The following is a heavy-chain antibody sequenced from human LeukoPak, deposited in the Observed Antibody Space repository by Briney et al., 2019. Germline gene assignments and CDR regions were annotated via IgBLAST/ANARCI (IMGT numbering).Heavy chain of an antibody. D-gene: IGHD2/OR15-2a*01. Sequence: SETLSLTPAVPRGSFSGADYYSSWIRQPPGMGLEWLGYIYYSGRTYYNPPLKGRLTISVDTPKKQFSLKLSSVTAADTAVYYCASVILPGNYFDNWGQGTLVTVSS. J-gene: IGHJ4*02. CDR2: IYYSGRT. V-gene: IGHV4-30-4*01. CDR1: RGSFSGADYY. CDR3: ASVILPGNYFDN.